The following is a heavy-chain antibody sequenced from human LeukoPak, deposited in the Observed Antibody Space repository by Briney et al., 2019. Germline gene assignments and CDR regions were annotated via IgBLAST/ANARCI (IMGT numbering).Heavy chain of an antibody. CDR2: INYSGTT. J-gene: IGHJ4*02. D-gene: IGHD2-15*01. V-gene: IGHV4-39*07. CDR1: GGSISSSSYY. Sequence: SETLSLTCTVSGGSISSSSYYWGWIRQPPGKGLEWIGSINYSGTTYYNPSLKSRVTISVDTSKNQFSLKLSSVTAADTAVYYCARAQYCSGGGCYRYYFDYWGQGTLVTVSS. CDR3: ARAQYCSGGGCYRYYFDY.